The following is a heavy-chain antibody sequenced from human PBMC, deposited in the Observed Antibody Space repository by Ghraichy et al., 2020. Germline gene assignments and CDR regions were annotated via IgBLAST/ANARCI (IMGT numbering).Heavy chain of an antibody. Sequence: GGSLRLSCAASGFTFSSYPMHWVRQAPGKGLEWVAVISYDGSNKYYADSVKGRFTISRDNSKNTLYLQMNSLRAEDTAVYYCARDLDSSGWDVFDYWGQETLVTVSS. CDR3: ARDLDSSGWDVFDY. V-gene: IGHV3-30-3*01. J-gene: IGHJ4*02. CDR1: GFTFSSYP. D-gene: IGHD6-19*01. CDR2: ISYDGSNK.